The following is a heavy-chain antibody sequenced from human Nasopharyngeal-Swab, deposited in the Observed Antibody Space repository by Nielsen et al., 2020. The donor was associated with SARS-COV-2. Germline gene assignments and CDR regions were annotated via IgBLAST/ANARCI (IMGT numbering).Heavy chain of an antibody. V-gene: IGHV1-46*01. D-gene: IGHD4-17*01. J-gene: IGHJ6*03. CDR1: GYTFTSYY. CDR3: ARDRTVTTIDNYYYYMDV. Sequence: ASVKVSCKASGYTFTSYYMHWVRQAPGQGLEWMGIINPSGGGTSYAQKFQGRVTMTRDTSTSTVYMELSSLRSEDTAVYYCARDRTVTTIDNYYYYMDVWGKGTTVTVSS. CDR2: INPSGGGT.